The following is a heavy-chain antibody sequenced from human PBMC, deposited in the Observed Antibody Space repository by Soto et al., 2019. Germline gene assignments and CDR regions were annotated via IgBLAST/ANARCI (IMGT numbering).Heavy chain of an antibody. CDR3: ASYSNYRPYYYYYMDV. Sequence: QVQLQESGPGLVKPSGTLSLTCAVSSGSISSSNWWSWVRQPPGKGLEWIGEIYHSGRTNYNPSLKSRVTISVDKSKNQFSLKLSSVTAADTAVYYCASYSNYRPYYYYYMDVWGKGTTVTVSS. J-gene: IGHJ6*03. CDR1: SGSISSSNW. D-gene: IGHD4-4*01. V-gene: IGHV4-4*02. CDR2: IYHSGRT.